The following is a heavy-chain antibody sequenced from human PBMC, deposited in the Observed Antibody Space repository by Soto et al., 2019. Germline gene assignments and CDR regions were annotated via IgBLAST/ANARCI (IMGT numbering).Heavy chain of an antibody. D-gene: IGHD5-18*01. CDR1: GGTFSRSG. CDR2: IVPSVDTT. CDR3: AGCPQPPDTAYSYAVDL. V-gene: IGHV1-69*18. J-gene: IGHJ6*02. Sequence: QVQLVQSGTEVKKPGASVKVSCKASGGTFSRSGFHWVRQAPGQGLEWMGMIVPSVDTTNYAQKFQARVTISANQFTSTVYMELRSLRSEDTAVYYCAGCPQPPDTAYSYAVDLWGQGTRVIVSS.